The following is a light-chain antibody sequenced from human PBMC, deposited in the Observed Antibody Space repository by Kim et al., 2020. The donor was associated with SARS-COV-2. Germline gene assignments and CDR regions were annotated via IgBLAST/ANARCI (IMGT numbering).Light chain of an antibody. CDR3: QQYRSYPWT. Sequence: ASVGDRVTITCRASQSIDNWLAWYQQKPGEAPKLLIYKASNLKIGVPSMFSGSGSGTEFTLTASSLQPDDFAIYYCQQYRSYPWTFGQGTKVDIK. J-gene: IGKJ1*01. V-gene: IGKV1-5*03. CDR2: KAS. CDR1: QSIDNW.